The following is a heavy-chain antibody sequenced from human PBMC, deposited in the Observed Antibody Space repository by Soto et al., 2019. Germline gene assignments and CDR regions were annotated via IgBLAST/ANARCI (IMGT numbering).Heavy chain of an antibody. CDR2: INHSGST. V-gene: IGHV4-34*01. Sequence: QVQLQQWGAGLLKPSETLSLTCAVYGGSFSGYYWSWIRQPPGKGLEWIGEINHSGSTNYNPSLKSRVTISVDTSKNQFSLKLSSVTAADTAVYYCASLLNNIAVAGTSFDYWGQGTLVTVSS. J-gene: IGHJ4*02. CDR3: ASLLNNIAVAGTSFDY. CDR1: GGSFSGYY. D-gene: IGHD6-13*01.